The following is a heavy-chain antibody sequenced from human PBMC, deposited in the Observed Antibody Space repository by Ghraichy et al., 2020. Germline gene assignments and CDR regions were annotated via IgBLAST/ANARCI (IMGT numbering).Heavy chain of an antibody. J-gene: IGHJ4*02. V-gene: IGHV4-59*01. CDR1: GGSISSYY. Sequence: SETLSLTCTVSGGSISSYYWSWIRQPPGKGLEWIGYIYYSGSTNYNPSLKSRVTISVDTSKNQFSLKLSSVTAADTAVYYCARSARSSGYYYSTRYYFDYWGQGTLVTVSS. CDR2: IYYSGST. CDR3: ARSARSSGYYYSTRYYFDY. D-gene: IGHD3-22*01.